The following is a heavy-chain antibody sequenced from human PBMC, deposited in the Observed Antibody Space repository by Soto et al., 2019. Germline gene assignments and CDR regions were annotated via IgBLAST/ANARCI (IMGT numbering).Heavy chain of an antibody. V-gene: IGHV3-30-3*01. J-gene: IGHJ4*02. D-gene: IGHD3-22*01. CDR2: ISYDGSNK. Sequence: GGSLRLSCAASGFTFGSYAMHWVRQAPGKGLEWVAVISYDGSNKYYADSVKGRFTISRDNSKNTLYLQMNSLRAEDTAVYYCARDSGYYYDSSGYLTPGYWGQGTLVTVSS. CDR1: GFTFGSYA. CDR3: ARDSGYYYDSSGYLTPGY.